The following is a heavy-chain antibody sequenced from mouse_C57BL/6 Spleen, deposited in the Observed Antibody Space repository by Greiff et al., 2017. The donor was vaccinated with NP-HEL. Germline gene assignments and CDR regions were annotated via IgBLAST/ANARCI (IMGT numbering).Heavy chain of an antibody. J-gene: IGHJ4*01. V-gene: IGHV1-69*01. CDR2: IDPSDSYT. CDR3: ARPGDYGKGDYAMDY. Sequence: QVQLQQSGAELVMPGASVKLSCKASGYTFTSYWMHWVKQRPGQGLEWIGEIDPSDSYTNYNQKFKGKSTLTVDKSSSTAYMQLSSLTSEDSAVYYCARPGDYGKGDYAMDYWGQGTSVTVSS. CDR1: GYTFTSYW. D-gene: IGHD1-1*01.